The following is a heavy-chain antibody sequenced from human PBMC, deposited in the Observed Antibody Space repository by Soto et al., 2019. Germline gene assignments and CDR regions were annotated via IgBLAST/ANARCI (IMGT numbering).Heavy chain of an antibody. V-gene: IGHV4-31*03. CDR1: GGSISSGGYY. J-gene: IGHJ5*02. CDR2: IFYSGST. D-gene: IGHD3-10*01. Sequence: QVQLQESGPGLVKPSQTLSLTCTVSGGSISSGGYYWSWIRQHPGKGLEWIGYIFYSGSTYYNPSLKSRVTISVDTSKNHFSLKLSSVTAADTAVYYCARDGAYYGSGTLGPWGQGTLVTVSS. CDR3: ARDGAYYGSGTLGP.